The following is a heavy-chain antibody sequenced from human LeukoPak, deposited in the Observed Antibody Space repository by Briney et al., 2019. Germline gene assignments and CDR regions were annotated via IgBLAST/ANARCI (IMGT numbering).Heavy chain of an antibody. J-gene: IGHJ4*02. D-gene: IGHD5-24*01. V-gene: IGHV1-18*01. CDR1: GYTFTSYG. Sequence: ASVKVSCKASGYTFTSYGISWVRQAPGQGLEWMGWISAYNGNTNYAQKLQGRVTMTTDTSKNQFSLKLSSVTAADTAVYYCARRDGYNYVFRYWGQGTLVTVSS. CDR2: ISAYNGNT. CDR3: ARRDGYNYVFRY.